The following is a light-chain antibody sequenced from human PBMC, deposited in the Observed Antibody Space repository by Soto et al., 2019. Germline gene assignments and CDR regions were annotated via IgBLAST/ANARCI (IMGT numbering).Light chain of an antibody. CDR1: SSDVGGYNY. Sequence: QSALTQPASVSGSPGQSITISCTGTSSDVGGYNYVSWYQQHPGKAPKLIIYEVSNRPSGVSNRFSGSKSGNTASLTISGLQAEDEADYYCNSYTSKATRVVVTGTKVTVL. V-gene: IGLV2-14*01. CDR3: NSYTSKATRV. J-gene: IGLJ1*01. CDR2: EVS.